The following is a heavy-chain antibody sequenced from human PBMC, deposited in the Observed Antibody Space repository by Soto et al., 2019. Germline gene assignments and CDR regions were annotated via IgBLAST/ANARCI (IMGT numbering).Heavy chain of an antibody. Sequence: PSETLSLTCTVSGGSISSYYWSWIRQPPGKGLEWIGYIYYSGSTNYNPSLKSRVTISVDTSKNQFSLKLSSVTAADTAVYYCASGYCSSTSCYGGGWFDPWGQGTLVTVSS. CDR2: IYYSGST. V-gene: IGHV4-59*01. CDR3: ASGYCSSTSCYGGGWFDP. J-gene: IGHJ5*02. D-gene: IGHD2-2*01. CDR1: GGSISSYY.